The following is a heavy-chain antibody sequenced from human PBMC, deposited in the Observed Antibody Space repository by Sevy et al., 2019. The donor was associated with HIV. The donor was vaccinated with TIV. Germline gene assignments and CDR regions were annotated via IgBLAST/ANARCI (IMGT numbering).Heavy chain of an antibody. CDR1: GFTFDDYA. V-gene: IGHV3-9*03. J-gene: IGHJ6*02. CDR2: ISWNSGSI. D-gene: IGHD6-13*01. Sequence: GGSLRLSCAASGFTFDDYAMHWVRQAPGKGLEWVSGISWNSGSIGYADSVKGRFTISRDNAKNSLYLQMNSLRAEDMALYYCAKGGGQSSNYYYYYYGMDVWGQGTTVTVSS. CDR3: AKGGGQSSNYYYYYYGMDV.